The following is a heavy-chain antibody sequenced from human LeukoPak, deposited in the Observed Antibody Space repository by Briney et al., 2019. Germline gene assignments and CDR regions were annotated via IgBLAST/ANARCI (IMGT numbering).Heavy chain of an antibody. CDR2: ITADGGTT. CDR1: GFTFSNYA. V-gene: IGHV3-23*01. CDR3: ARAYGTNGYFQLPIDY. J-gene: IGHJ4*02. Sequence: GGSLRLSCVGYGFTFSNYAMSWVRQAPGKVLEWVSGITADGGTTHHVDSVKGRFTISRDNSKNTLFLQMNSLRVEDTALYYCARAYGTNGYFQLPIDYWGQGALVTVSS. D-gene: IGHD2-8*01.